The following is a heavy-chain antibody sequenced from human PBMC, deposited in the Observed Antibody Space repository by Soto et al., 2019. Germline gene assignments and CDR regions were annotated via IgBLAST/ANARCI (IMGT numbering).Heavy chain of an antibody. CDR3: AKEAAAGTMDS. CDR2: ISYDGSNK. Sequence: QVQLVESGGGVVQPGRSLRLSCAASGFTFSSYGMHWVRQAPGKGLEWVAVISYDGSNKYYADSVKGRFTISRDNSKNTLYLQMNSLRAEDTAVYYCAKEAAAGTMDSWGQGTLVTVSS. CDR1: GFTFSSYG. D-gene: IGHD6-13*01. J-gene: IGHJ4*02. V-gene: IGHV3-30*18.